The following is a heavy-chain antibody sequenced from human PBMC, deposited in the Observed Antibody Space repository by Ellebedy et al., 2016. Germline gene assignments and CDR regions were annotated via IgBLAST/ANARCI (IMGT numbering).Heavy chain of an antibody. D-gene: IGHD2-21*01. J-gene: IGHJ4*02. CDR1: GGTFSSYA. CDR2: IIPILGIA. CDR3: ARDDPSVVVPFD. V-gene: IGHV1-69*04. Sequence: ASVKVSCKASGGTFSSYAISWVRQAPGQGLEWMGRIIPILGIANYAQKFQGRVTITADKSTSTAYMELSSLRSEDTAVYYCARDDPSVVVPFDWGQGTLVTVSS.